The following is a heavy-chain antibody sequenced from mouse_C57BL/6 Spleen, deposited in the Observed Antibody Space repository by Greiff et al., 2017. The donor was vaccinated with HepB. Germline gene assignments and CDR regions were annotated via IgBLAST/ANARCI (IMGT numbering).Heavy chain of an antibody. CDR2: IYPGSGNT. Sequence: LMESGPELVKPGASVKISCKASGYTFTDYYINWVKQRPGQGLEWIGWIYPGSGNTKYNEKFKGKATLTVDTSSSTAYMQLSSLTSEDSAVYFCAREEANYYGSSKRGFDYWGQGTTLTVSS. J-gene: IGHJ2*01. D-gene: IGHD1-1*01. V-gene: IGHV1-84*01. CDR3: AREEANYYGSSKRGFDY. CDR1: GYTFTDYY.